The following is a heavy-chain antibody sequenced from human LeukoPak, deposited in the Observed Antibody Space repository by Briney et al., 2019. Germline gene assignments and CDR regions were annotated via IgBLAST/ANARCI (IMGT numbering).Heavy chain of an antibody. CDR2: IYPGDPDT. V-gene: IGHV5-51*01. D-gene: IGHD5-18*01. Sequence: GESLQISCKGSGYSFTSYWIGWVRQMPGKGLEWMGIIYPGDPDTRYSPSFQGQVTISADKSISTAYLQWSSLKASDTAMYYCARGGAEYLIQLWFVYWGQGTLVTVSS. J-gene: IGHJ4*02. CDR3: ARGGAEYLIQLWFVY. CDR1: GYSFTSYW.